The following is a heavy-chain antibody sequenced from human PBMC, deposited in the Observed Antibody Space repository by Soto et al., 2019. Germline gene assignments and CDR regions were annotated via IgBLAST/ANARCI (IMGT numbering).Heavy chain of an antibody. J-gene: IGHJ5*02. CDR2: IYHSGST. CDR1: GGSISSGGYS. Sequence: PSETLSLTSAVSGGSISSGGYSWSWIRQPPGKGLEWIGYIYHSGSTYYNPSLKSRVTISVDRSKNQFSLKLSSVTAADTAVYYCARSTSPARFDPRGQGTLVTVSA. CDR3: ARSTSPARFDP. V-gene: IGHV4-30-2*01.